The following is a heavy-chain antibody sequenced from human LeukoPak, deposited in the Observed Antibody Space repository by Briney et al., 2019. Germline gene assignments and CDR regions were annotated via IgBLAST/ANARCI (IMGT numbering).Heavy chain of an antibody. V-gene: IGHV1-8*01. J-gene: IGHJ4*02. Sequence: GASVTVSCKASGYTFTSYDINWVRQAAGQGLEWMGWVNPNTGNTGYAQNFQGRVTMTRDTSTSTAYMELSSLRSEDTAVYYCARVTYYHILTGSYSGGDFDHWGQGTLVTVSS. CDR3: ARVTYYHILTGSYSGGDFDH. CDR2: VNPNTGNT. CDR1: GYTFTSYD. D-gene: IGHD3-9*01.